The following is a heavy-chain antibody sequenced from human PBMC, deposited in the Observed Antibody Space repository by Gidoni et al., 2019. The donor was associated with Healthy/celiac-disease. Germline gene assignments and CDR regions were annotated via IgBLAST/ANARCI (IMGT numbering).Heavy chain of an antibody. J-gene: IGHJ3*02. V-gene: IGHV4-59*01. D-gene: IGHD5-12*01. CDR3: ARDSTISGSHAAFDI. CDR1: GGSISSYY. Sequence: QVQLQESGPGLVKPSETLSLTCTVSGGSISSYYWSWIRQPPGKGLEWIGYIYYSGSTNYNPSLKSRVTISVDTSKNQFSLKLSSVTAADTAVYYCARDSTISGSHAAFDIWGQGTMVTVSS. CDR2: IYYSGST.